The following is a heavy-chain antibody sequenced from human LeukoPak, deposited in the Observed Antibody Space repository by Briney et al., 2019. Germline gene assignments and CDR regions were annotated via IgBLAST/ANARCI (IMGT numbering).Heavy chain of an antibody. CDR2: INHSGST. CDR3: ARGTYYYGSGSRYYYYYYYMDV. D-gene: IGHD3-10*01. Sequence: PSETLSLTCTVSGGSISSSGYYWGWIRQPPGKGLEWIGEINHSGSTNYNPSLKSRVTISVDTSKNQFSLKLSSVTAADTAVYYCARGTYYYGSGSRYYYYYYYMDVWGKGTTVTVSS. CDR1: GGSISSSGYY. J-gene: IGHJ6*03. V-gene: IGHV4-39*07.